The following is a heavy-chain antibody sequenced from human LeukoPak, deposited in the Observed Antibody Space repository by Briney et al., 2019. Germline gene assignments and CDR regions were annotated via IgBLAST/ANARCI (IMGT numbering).Heavy chain of an antibody. CDR2: ISAYNGNT. J-gene: IGHJ4*02. CDR1: GYTSTSYG. V-gene: IGHV1-18*01. Sequence: ASVNVSCKASGYTSTSYGISWVRPAPGQGLDWMGWISAYNGNTNYAQKLQGRVTMATDTSTSTAYMELSRLRSDDTAVYYCARDTGAYKYNSGWPFDYWGQGTLVTVSS. D-gene: IGHD6-19*01. CDR3: ARDTGAYKYNSGWPFDY.